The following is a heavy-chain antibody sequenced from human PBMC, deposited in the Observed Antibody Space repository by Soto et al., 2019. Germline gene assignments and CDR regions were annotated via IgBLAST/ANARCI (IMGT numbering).Heavy chain of an antibody. D-gene: IGHD3-16*02. V-gene: IGHV3-21*01. CDR1: GFTFSSYS. CDR2: ISSSSSYI. CDR3: ARPLSMITFGGVIAHAFDI. J-gene: IGHJ3*02. Sequence: GGSLRLSCAASGFTFSSYSMNWVRQAPGKGLEWVSSISSSSSYIYYADSVKGRFTISRDNAKNSLYLQMNSLRAEDTAVYYCARPLSMITFGGVIAHAFDIWGQGTIVTVSS.